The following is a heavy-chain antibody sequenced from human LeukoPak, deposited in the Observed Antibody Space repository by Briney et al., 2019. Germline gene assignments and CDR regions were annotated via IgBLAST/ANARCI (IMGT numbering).Heavy chain of an antibody. CDR2: ISGSGGST. V-gene: IGHV3-23*01. Sequence: GGSLRLSCVASGFTFSSYAMSWVRQAPGKGLEWVSAISGSGGSTNYADSVKGRFTISRDNSKNTLYLQMNSLRAEDTAVYYCARVGLRVGATSFDYWGQGTLVTVSS. CDR1: GFTFSSYA. D-gene: IGHD1-26*01. CDR3: ARVGLRVGATSFDY. J-gene: IGHJ4*02.